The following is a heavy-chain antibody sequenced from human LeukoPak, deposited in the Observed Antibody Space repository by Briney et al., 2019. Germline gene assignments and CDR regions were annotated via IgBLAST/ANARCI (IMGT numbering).Heavy chain of an antibody. CDR1: GYTFTGYY. J-gene: IGHJ4*02. Sequence: ASVKVSCKASGYTFTGYYMHWVRQAPGQGLEWMGWINPNSGGTNYAQKFQGRVTMTRDTSISTAYMELRSLRSDDTAVYYCARADCSGGSCPRYWGQGTLVTVSS. V-gene: IGHV1-2*02. CDR2: INPNSGGT. CDR3: ARADCSGGSCPRY. D-gene: IGHD2-15*01.